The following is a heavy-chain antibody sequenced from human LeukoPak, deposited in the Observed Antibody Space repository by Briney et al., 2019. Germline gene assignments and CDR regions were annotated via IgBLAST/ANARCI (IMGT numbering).Heavy chain of an antibody. CDR2: IYYSGST. V-gene: IGHV4-59*01. CDR3: TREPDTETTGI. D-gene: IGHD1-1*01. CDR1: GDSMNNYY. J-gene: IGHJ4*02. Sequence: SETLSLTCTVSGDSMNNYYYSWIRQPPGKGLEWIGYIYYSGSTNYNPSLRTRVTFSVDTSKNQLFLKLTSVTAADTAVYYCTREPDTETTGIWGQGTLVTVSS.